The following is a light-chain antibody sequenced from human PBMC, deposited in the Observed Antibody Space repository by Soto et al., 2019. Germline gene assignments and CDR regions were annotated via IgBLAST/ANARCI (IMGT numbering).Light chain of an antibody. V-gene: IGKV1-6*01. J-gene: IGKJ4*01. CDR2: ATS. CDR1: QNINDY. CDR3: LQDNSYPLT. Sequence: IQVTQSPSSLSASAADRATIPCRASQNINDYLNWIQLKQGKAPKLLIYATSSLQGGVPSRFSGSGYGTDFNLTISSLQPEDFATYYCLQDNSYPLTFGGGTKVDIK.